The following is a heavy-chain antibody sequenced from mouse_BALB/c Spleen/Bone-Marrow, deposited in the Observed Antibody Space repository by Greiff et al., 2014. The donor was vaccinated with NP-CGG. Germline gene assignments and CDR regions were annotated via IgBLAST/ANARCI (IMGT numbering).Heavy chain of an antibody. D-gene: IGHD1-1*01. J-gene: IGHJ4*01. Sequence: VKLVESGAELVKPGASVKLSCKTSGYTFTNYWIQWVKQRPGQGLGWIGEIFPGTGTTYYNEKFKGKATLTIDTSPSTAYMQLSSLTSEDSAVYFCARHYYGSSDAMDYWGQGTSVTVSS. CDR1: GYTFTNYW. V-gene: IGHV1S132*01. CDR2: IFPGTGTT. CDR3: ARHYYGSSDAMDY.